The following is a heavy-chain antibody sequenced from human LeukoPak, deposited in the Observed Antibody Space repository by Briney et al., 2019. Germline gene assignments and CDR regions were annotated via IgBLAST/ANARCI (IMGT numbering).Heavy chain of an antibody. J-gene: IGHJ2*01. V-gene: IGHV4-30-2*01. Sequence: PSQTLSLTCTVSGGSISSGGYYWSWIRQPPGKGLEWIGYIYHSGSTYYNPSLKSRVTISVDRSKNQFSLKLSSVTAADTAVYYCARGTHDLYSGSSDYWYFDLWGRGTLVTVSS. CDR1: GGSISSGGYY. D-gene: IGHD1-26*01. CDR2: IYHSGST. CDR3: ARGTHDLYSGSSDYWYFDL.